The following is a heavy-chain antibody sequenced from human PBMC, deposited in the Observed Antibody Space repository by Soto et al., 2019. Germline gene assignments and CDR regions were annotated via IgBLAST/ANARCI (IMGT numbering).Heavy chain of an antibody. J-gene: IGHJ5*02. CDR3: AVFLSGYDYRDWFDP. CDR2: INHSGST. CDR1: GGSFSGYY. Sequence: PSETLSLTCAVYGGSFSGYYWSWIRQPPGKGLEWIGEINHSGSTNYNPSLKSRVTISVDTSKNQFSLKLSSVTAADTAVYYCAVFLSGYDYRDWFDPWGQGTLVTVSS. V-gene: IGHV4-34*01. D-gene: IGHD5-12*01.